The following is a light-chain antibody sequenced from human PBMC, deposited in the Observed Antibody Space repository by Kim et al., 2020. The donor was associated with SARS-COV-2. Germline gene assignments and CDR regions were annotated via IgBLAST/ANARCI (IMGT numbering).Light chain of an antibody. CDR2: KDS. CDR1: ALPKQY. CDR3: QSADSSGTSWV. J-gene: IGLJ3*02. Sequence: SYELTQPPSVSVSPGQTARITCSGDALPKQYSFWYQQQPGQAPVLVIYKDSERPSGIPERFSGSSSGTTVTLTISGVQAEDEADYYCQSADSSGTSWVFGGGTQLTVL. V-gene: IGLV3-25*03.